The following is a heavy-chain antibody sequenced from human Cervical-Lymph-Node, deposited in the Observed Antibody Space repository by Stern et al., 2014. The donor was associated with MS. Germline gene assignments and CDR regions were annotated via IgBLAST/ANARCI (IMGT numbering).Heavy chain of an antibody. CDR2: IIPIFGTA. CDR3: ARGELKEGLVRGMDV. D-gene: IGHD1-26*01. CDR1: GGTFSSYA. J-gene: IGHJ6*02. V-gene: IGHV1-69*01. Sequence: QLVQSGAGVKKPGSSVKVSCKASGGTFSSYAISWVRQAPGQGLEWMAGIIPIFGTANYAQEFQGRVTITAYESTSTAYMELSSLRSEDTAVYYCARGELKEGLVRGMDVWGQGTTVTVSS.